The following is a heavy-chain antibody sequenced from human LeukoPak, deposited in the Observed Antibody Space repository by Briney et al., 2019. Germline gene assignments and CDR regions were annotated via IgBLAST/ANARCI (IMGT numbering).Heavy chain of an antibody. CDR3: AREDGSD. J-gene: IGHJ4*02. Sequence: PSETLSLTCAVSGGSISSGGFYWNWIRQPPGKGLEWIGYIYHSGSTYTYYNPSLRGRVTISIDRSKNQFSLKLSSVTAADTAVYYCAREDGSDWGQGTLVTVSS. CDR1: GGSISSGGFY. V-gene: IGHV4-30-2*01. CDR2: IYHSGSTYT. D-gene: IGHD3-10*01.